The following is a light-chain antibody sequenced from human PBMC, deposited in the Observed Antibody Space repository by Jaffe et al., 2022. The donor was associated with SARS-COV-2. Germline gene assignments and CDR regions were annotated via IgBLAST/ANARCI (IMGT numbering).Light chain of an antibody. V-gene: IGKV1-5*03. CDR1: QSISNW. Sequence: DIQMTQSPSTMSASVGDRVTITCRASQSISNWLAWYQQKPGKAPKLLISAASSLERGVPSRFSGSGSGTEFTLTISSLQPDDFATYYCQQYKTDSWTFGQGTQVEIK. J-gene: IGKJ1*01. CDR2: AAS. CDR3: QQYKTDSWT.